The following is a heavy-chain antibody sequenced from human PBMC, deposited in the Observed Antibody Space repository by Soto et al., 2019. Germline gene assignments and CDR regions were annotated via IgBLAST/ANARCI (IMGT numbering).Heavy chain of an antibody. CDR2: IYYSGST. Sequence: QVQLQESGPGLVKPSETLSLTCTVSGGSISSYYWSWIRQPPGKGLEWIGYIYYSGSTNYNPSLKRRVTISVDTSKNQFSLKLSSVTAADTAVYYCARQGGSKGIRAFDIWGQGTVVTVSS. D-gene: IGHD2-15*01. CDR1: GGSISSYY. V-gene: IGHV4-59*08. J-gene: IGHJ3*02. CDR3: ARQGGSKGIRAFDI.